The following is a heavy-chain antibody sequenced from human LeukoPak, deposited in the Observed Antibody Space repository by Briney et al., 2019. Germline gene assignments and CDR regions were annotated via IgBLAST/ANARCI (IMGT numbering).Heavy chain of an antibody. V-gene: IGHV1-69*06. CDR3: ARVLGAGSYYWFDP. J-gene: IGHJ5*02. CDR2: IIPIFGTA. D-gene: IGHD3-10*01. Sequence: SVKVSCTASGGTFSSYAISWVRQAPGQGLEWMGGIIPIFGTANYAQKFQGRVTITADKSTSTAYMELSSLRSEDTAVYYCARVLGAGSYYWFDPWGQGTLVTVSS. CDR1: GGTFSSYA.